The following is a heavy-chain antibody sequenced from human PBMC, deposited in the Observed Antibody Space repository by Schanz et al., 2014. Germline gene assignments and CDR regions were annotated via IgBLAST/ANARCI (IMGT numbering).Heavy chain of an antibody. CDR2: LSEGGGGT. J-gene: IGHJ5*02. V-gene: IGHV3-23*04. D-gene: IGHD3-9*01. Sequence: VQLVESGGGVVRPGGSLRLSCAASGFTFSSYAMSWVRQAPGKGLEWVSALSEGGGGTHYADSVRGRFTISSDSSKNTLYLQMSSLRADDTAVYYCAKAADWPVTRFDPWGQGTLVTVSS. CDR1: GFTFSSYA. CDR3: AKAADWPVTRFDP.